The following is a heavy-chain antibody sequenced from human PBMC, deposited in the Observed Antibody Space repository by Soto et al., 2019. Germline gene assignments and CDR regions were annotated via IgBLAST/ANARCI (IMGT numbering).Heavy chain of an antibody. CDR2: ISATGGGT. Sequence: HPGGSLRLSRAASGFKFSNYAMSWVRQAPGKGLEWVSLISATGGGTYYADSVKGRFTISRDNSHNTLYLQVHSLTAEDTAVYYCAKDRRAGGNSAFYFDFWGQGAQVTVSS. V-gene: IGHV3-23*01. J-gene: IGHJ4*02. CDR3: AKDRRAGGNSAFYFDF. D-gene: IGHD3-16*01. CDR1: GFKFSNYA.